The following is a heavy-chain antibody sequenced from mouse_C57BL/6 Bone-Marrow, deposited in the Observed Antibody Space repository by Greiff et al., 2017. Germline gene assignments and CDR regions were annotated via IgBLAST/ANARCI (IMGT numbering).Heavy chain of an antibody. CDR2: IDPETGGT. V-gene: IGHV1-15*01. D-gene: IGHD1-1*01. CDR1: GYTFTDYE. CDR3: TRTPYYYGSSVYAMDY. Sequence: QVQLQQSGAELVRPGASVTLSCKASGYTFTDYEMHWVKQTPVHGLEWIGAIDPETGGTAYNQKFKGKAILTADKSSSTAYVELRSLTSEDSAVYYCTRTPYYYGSSVYAMDYWGQGTSVTVSS. J-gene: IGHJ4*01.